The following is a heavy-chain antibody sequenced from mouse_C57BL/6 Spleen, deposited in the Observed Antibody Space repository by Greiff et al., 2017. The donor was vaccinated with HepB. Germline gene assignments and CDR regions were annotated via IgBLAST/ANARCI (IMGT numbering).Heavy chain of an antibody. D-gene: IGHD1-1*01. CDR2: IHPKSGST. Sequence: QVQLQQPGAELVKPGASVKLSCKASGYTFTSYWMHWVKQRPGQGLEWIGMIHPKSGSTNYNEKFKSKATLTVDKSSSTAYMQLSSLTSEDSAVYYCAGKESTVVARVYFDYWGQGTTLTVSS. J-gene: IGHJ2*01. CDR3: AGKESTVVARVYFDY. CDR1: GYTFTSYW. V-gene: IGHV1-64*01.